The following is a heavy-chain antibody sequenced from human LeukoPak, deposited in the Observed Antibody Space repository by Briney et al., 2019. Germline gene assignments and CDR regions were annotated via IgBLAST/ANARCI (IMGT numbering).Heavy chain of an antibody. V-gene: IGHV3-21*01. CDR3: ARVSALEGPGDY. D-gene: IGHD3-10*01. J-gene: IGHJ4*02. CDR2: ISSSSSYI. Sequence: GGSLRPSCAASGFTFSSYSMNWVRKAPGKGLEWVSSISSSSSYIYYADSVKGRFTISRDNAKNSLYLQMNSLRAEDTAVYYCARVSALEGPGDYWGQGALVTVSS. CDR1: GFTFSSYS.